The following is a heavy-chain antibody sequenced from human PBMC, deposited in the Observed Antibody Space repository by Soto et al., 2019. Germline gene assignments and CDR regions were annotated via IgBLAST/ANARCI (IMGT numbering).Heavy chain of an antibody. Sequence: GAAVKVSCKASGGTFSSYAISWVRQAPGQGLEWMGGIIPIFGTANYAQKFQGRVTITADESTSTAYMELSSLRSEDTAVYYCARDEGWDIVLSPGAYGMDVWGQGTPVTVSS. D-gene: IGHD2-8*01. J-gene: IGHJ6*02. CDR2: IIPIFGTA. CDR1: GGTFSSYA. V-gene: IGHV1-69*13. CDR3: ARDEGWDIVLSPGAYGMDV.